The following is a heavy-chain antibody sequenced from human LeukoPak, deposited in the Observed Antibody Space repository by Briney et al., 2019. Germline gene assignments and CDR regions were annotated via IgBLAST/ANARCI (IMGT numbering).Heavy chain of an antibody. J-gene: IGHJ4*02. CDR2: ISGSGGST. V-gene: IGHV3-23*01. CDR1: GFTFRSYA. D-gene: IGHD2-15*01. CDR3: AKSVGDIVVVVAATYDY. Sequence: GGSLRLSCAASGFTFRSYAMSWVRQAPGKGLEWVSAISGSGGSTYYADSVKGRFTISRDNSKNTLYLQMNSLRAEDTAVYYCAKSVGDIVVVVAATYDYWGQGTLVTVSS.